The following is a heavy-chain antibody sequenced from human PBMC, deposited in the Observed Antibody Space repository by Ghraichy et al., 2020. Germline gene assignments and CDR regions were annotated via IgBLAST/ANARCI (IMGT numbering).Heavy chain of an antibody. CDR2: IKQDGSEK. CDR3: ARGDGIDV. V-gene: IGHV3-7*03. J-gene: IGHJ6*02. Sequence: GGSLRLSCAASGFTFSTYWMSWVRQAPGKGLEWVANIKQDGSEKYYLDSVKGRFTISRDNAKNSLYLQMNTLRAEDTVVYYCARGDGIDVWGQGTTVTVSS. CDR1: GFTFSTYW.